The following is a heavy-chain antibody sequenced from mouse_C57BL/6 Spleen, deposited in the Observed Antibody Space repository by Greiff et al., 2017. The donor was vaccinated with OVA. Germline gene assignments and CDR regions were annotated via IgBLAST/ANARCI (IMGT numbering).Heavy chain of an antibody. J-gene: IGHJ1*03. Sequence: QVQLQQPGAELVKPGASVKLSCKASGYTFTSYWMQWVKQRPGQGLEWIGEIDPSDSYTNYNQKFKGKATLTVDTSSSTAYIQLSSLTSEDSAVYYCGYGYCDVWGTGTTVTVSS. D-gene: IGHD1-1*02. CDR3: GYGYCDV. V-gene: IGHV1-50*01. CDR2: IDPSDSYT. CDR1: GYTFTSYW.